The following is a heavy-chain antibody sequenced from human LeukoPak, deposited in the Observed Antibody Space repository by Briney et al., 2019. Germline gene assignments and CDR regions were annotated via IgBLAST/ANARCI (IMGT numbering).Heavy chain of an antibody. CDR1: GGSFSGYY. Sequence: PSETLSLTCAVYGGSFSGYYWSWIRQPPGKGLEWIGEINHSGSTNYNPSLKSRVTISVDTSKNQFSLKLSSVTAADTAVYYCARDGYSSGWYAYWGQGTLVTVSS. CDR3: ARDGYSSGWYAY. J-gene: IGHJ4*02. CDR2: INHSGST. D-gene: IGHD6-19*01. V-gene: IGHV4-34*01.